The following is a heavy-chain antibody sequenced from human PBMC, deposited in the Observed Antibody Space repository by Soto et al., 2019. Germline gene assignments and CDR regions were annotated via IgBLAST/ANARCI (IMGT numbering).Heavy chain of an antibody. CDR3: ARGGGVGVAGSAAFDM. CDR1: GYPVTAYY. D-gene: IGHD3-3*01. CDR2: INPATGAA. J-gene: IGHJ3*02. V-gene: IGHV1-2*02. Sequence: QLHLVQSGAVVKKPGASVTVSCSASGYPVTAYYMHWVRQAPGRGLEWVGGINPATGAAKYTQAFRGRVTMARDTSTRTVVMARSGLSSEDTAAFFCARGGGVGVAGSAAFDMWGQGTLVTVSS.